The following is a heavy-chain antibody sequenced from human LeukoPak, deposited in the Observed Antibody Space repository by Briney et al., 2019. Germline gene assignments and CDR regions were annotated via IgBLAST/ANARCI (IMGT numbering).Heavy chain of an antibody. CDR2: IRSKAYGGTT. D-gene: IGHD5-24*01. Sequence: GGSLRLSCTASGFTFGDYAMSWFRQAPGKGLEWVGFIRSKAYGGTTEYAASVKGRFTISRDDSKSIAYLQMNSLKTEDTAVYYCTRGNYEMATIPPSDYWGQGTLVTVSS. CDR1: GFTFGDYA. CDR3: TRGNYEMATIPPSDY. V-gene: IGHV3-49*03. J-gene: IGHJ4*02.